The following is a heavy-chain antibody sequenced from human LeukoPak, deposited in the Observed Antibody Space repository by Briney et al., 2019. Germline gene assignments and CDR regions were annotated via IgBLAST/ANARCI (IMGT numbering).Heavy chain of an antibody. CDR2: ISGDGRST. CDR3: ARVTYGSGTYGAFDY. CDR1: GFTFNSYW. J-gene: IGHJ4*02. V-gene: IGHV3-74*01. Sequence: GGSLRLSCAASGFTFNSYWMHWVRQAPGKGLVWVSRISGDGRSTTYADSVKGRFTTSRDNAKNTLYVQMNSLRAEDTAVYYCARVTYGSGTYGAFDYWGQGTLVTVSS. D-gene: IGHD3-10*01.